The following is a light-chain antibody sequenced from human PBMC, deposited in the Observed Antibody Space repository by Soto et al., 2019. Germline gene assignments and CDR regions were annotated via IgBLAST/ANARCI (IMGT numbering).Light chain of an antibody. J-gene: IGLJ1*01. CDR1: SSDVGGYNY. CDR3: SSYAGSNKGV. Sequence: QSVLTQPPSASGSPGQSVTISCTGTSSDVGGYNYVSWYQQHPGKAPKLMIYEVSKRPSGVPDRFSGSKSGDTASLTVSGLQAEDEADYYSSSYAGSNKGVFGNGTKVTVL. CDR2: EVS. V-gene: IGLV2-8*01.